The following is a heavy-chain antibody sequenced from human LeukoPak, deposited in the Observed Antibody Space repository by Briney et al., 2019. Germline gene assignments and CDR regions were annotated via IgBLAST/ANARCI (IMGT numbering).Heavy chain of an antibody. CDR1: GGSFSGYY. V-gene: IGHV4-34*01. CDR3: ARGAQTYYDKAPVDY. Sequence: SETLSLTCAVYGGSFSGYYWSWLRQPPGKGLEWIGEINHSGSTNYNPSLKSRVTISVDTSKSQFSLKLNSMTDADTAVYYCARGAQTYYDKAPVDYWGQGTLVTVSS. CDR2: INHSGST. J-gene: IGHJ4*02. D-gene: IGHD3-22*01.